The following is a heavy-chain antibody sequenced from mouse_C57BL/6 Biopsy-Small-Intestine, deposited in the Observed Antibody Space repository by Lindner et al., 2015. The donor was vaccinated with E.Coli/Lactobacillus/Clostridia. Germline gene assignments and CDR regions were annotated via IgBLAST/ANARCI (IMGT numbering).Heavy chain of an antibody. CDR2: ILPGNGIT. CDR1: GYTFTDYW. J-gene: IGHJ4*01. CDR3: AKWLLGAMDY. Sequence: VQLQESGAELMKPGASVKLSCKATGYTFTDYWIEWVKQRPGHGLERIGEILPGNGITTYNEKFKGKATFTADTSSNTAYMQLSSLTTEDSAIYYCAKWLLGAMDYWGQGTSVTVSS. D-gene: IGHD2-3*01. V-gene: IGHV1-9*01.